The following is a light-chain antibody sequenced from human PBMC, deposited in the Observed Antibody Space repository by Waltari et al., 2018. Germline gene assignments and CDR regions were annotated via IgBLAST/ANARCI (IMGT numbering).Light chain of an antibody. J-gene: IGLJ2*01. Sequence: QSALTQPPSASGSPGQSVTISCTGTSSDVGGYNYVSWYQQHPGTAPKLIIYEVIKRPSVVPDRFSGSKAGNTASLTVSGLQAEDEADYYCLSYAGGVRVFGGGTKLTVL. CDR2: EVI. V-gene: IGLV2-8*01. CDR1: SSDVGGYNY. CDR3: LSYAGGVRV.